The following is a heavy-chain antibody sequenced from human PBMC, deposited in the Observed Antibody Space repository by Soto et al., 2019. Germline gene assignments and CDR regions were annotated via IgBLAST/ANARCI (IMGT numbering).Heavy chain of an antibody. D-gene: IGHD1-7*01. CDR2: VSGRGDTT. CDR3: AKGLDPITATTFDF. V-gene: IGHV3-23*01. Sequence: EVHLLESGGGLVQPGGSLRLSCVASKFPFTDFAMNWVRQAPGKGLEWVSAVSGRGDTTYYADSVNGRFTISRDNSQNIVFLQMHSLRAEDTGVYYCAKGLDPITATTFDFWGQGTLVTVSS. CDR1: KFPFTDFA. J-gene: IGHJ4*02.